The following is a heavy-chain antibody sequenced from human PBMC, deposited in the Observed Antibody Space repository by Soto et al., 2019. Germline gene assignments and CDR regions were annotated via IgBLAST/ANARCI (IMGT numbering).Heavy chain of an antibody. V-gene: IGHV5-51*01. CDR2: IYPGDSDT. D-gene: IGHD3-16*01. CDR3: ARGGRSSYGLDV. J-gene: IGHJ6*02. Sequence: GESLKLSCKGSGYSLTTFWIAWVRQMPGKGLEWMGVIYPGDSDTRYSPSFQGQVTMSADKSISTAYLQWSSLKASDTAMYFCARGGRSSYGLDVWGQGTTVTVSS. CDR1: GYSLTTFW.